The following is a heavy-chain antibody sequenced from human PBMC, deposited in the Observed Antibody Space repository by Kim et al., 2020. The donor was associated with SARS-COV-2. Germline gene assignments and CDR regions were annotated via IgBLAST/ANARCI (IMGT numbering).Heavy chain of an antibody. CDR3: ARDPIRGKGVFDY. CDR1: GGTFSSYA. CDR2: IIPIFGTA. J-gene: IGHJ4*02. D-gene: IGHD2-15*01. V-gene: IGHV1-69*13. Sequence: SVKVSCKASGGTFSSYAISWVRQAPGQGLEWRGGIIPIFGTANYAQKFQGRVTITADESTSTAYMELSSLRSEDTAVYYCARDPIRGKGVFDYWGQGTLVTVSS.